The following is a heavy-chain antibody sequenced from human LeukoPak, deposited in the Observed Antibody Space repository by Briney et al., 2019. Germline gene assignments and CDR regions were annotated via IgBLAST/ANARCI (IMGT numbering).Heavy chain of an antibody. D-gene: IGHD1-1*01. Sequence: GESLKISCKGSGYSINNYWIGWVRQMPGKGLEWMGIIYPADSDIRYSPSFQGQVTISADKSISTAYLQWSSLKASDTAMYYCARSVSHNQDFDYWGQGTLVTVSS. CDR2: IYPADSDI. V-gene: IGHV5-51*01. CDR1: GYSINNYW. CDR3: ARSVSHNQDFDY. J-gene: IGHJ4*02.